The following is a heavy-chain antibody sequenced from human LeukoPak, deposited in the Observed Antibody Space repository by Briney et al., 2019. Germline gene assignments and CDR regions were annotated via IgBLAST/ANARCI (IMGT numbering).Heavy chain of an antibody. CDR2: INPGGGST. CDR3: ARGRGLRVNWFDP. V-gene: IGHV1-46*01. CDR1: GYTFTNYY. D-gene: IGHD5-18*01. Sequence: ASVKVSCKASGYTFTNYYMYWVRQAPGQGLEWMGLINPGGGSTNYAQNFQGRVTITRNTSISTAYMELSSLRSEDTAVYYCARGRGLRVNWFDPWGQGTLVTVSS. J-gene: IGHJ5*02.